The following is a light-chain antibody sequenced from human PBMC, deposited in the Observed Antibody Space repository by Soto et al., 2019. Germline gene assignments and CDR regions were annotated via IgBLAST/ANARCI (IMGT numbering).Light chain of an antibody. CDR3: QQYGMSPWT. V-gene: IGKV3-20*01. CDR1: QNVGNHY. CDR2: GVS. J-gene: IGKJ1*01. Sequence: EIVLTQSPGTLSLSPGERATLSCRASQNVGNHYLAWHQQKPGQAPRLLIYGVSVRATGIPDRFSGSGSGTDFTLTIGGLEPEDFAVYYCQQYGMSPWTFGQGTKVEIK.